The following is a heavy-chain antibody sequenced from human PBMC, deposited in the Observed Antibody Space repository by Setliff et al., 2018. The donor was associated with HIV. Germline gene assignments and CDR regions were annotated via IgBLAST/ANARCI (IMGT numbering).Heavy chain of an antibody. CDR2: IYTSGST. V-gene: IGHV4-61*02. J-gene: IGHJ3*02. CDR1: GGSISSGSYY. Sequence: PSETLSLTCTVSGGSISSGSYYWSWIRQPAGKGLEWIGRIYTSGSTNYNPSLKSRVTISVDTSKNQFSLKLTSVTAADTAVYYCARASVGATGLYAFEIWGQGTMVTVSS. CDR3: ARASVGATGLYAFEI. D-gene: IGHD1-26*01.